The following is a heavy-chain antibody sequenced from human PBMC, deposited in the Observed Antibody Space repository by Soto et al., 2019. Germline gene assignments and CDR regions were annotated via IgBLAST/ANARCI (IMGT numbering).Heavy chain of an antibody. CDR1: GYSFTSYW. CDR3: ARRGPSLPEYYYYGMDV. CDR2: IDPSDSYT. D-gene: IGHD3-10*01. Sequence: GESLKISCKGSGYSFTSYWISWVRQMPGKGLEWMGRIDPSDSYTNYSPSFQGHVTISADKSISTAYLQWSSLKASDTAMYYCARRGPSLPEYYYYGMDVWGQGTTVTAP. J-gene: IGHJ6*02. V-gene: IGHV5-10-1*01.